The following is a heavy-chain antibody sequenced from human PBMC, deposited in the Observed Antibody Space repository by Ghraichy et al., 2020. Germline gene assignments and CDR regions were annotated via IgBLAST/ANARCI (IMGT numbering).Heavy chain of an antibody. V-gene: IGHV3-23*01. D-gene: IGHD3/OR15-3a*01. CDR3: AKFARDWPNEYLQH. CDR2: ITDNGGTT. J-gene: IGHJ1*01. Sequence: GGSLRLSCVASGFTFRTYAMSWVCQAPGKGLEWVSAITDNGGTTYDAESVKGRFTISRDNSKNTLFLQMNSLRGEDTAVYYCAKFARDWPNEYLQHWGQGALVTVSS. CDR1: GFTFRTYA.